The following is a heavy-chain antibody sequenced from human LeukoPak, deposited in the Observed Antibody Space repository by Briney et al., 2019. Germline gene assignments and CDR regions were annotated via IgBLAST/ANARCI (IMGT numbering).Heavy chain of an antibody. Sequence: SETLSLTCAVYGGSFSGYYWSWIRQPPGKGLEWIGEINHSGSTNYNPSLKSRVTISVDTSKNQFSLKLSSVTAADTAVYYCAREKKSYSSGWYHSINPDYWGQGTLVTVSS. CDR3: AREKKSYSSGWYHSINPDY. V-gene: IGHV4-34*01. CDR2: INHSGST. J-gene: IGHJ4*02. D-gene: IGHD6-19*01. CDR1: GGSFSGYY.